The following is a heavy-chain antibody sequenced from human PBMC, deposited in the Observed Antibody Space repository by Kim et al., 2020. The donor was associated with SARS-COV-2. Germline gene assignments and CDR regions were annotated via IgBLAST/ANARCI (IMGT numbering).Heavy chain of an antibody. Sequence: ADSVKGRFTISRDNAKNSLYLQMNSLRDEDTALYYCAKAGGYSGYNALGYWGQGTLVAVSS. D-gene: IGHD5-12*01. CDR3: AKAGGYSGYNALGY. V-gene: IGHV3-9*01. J-gene: IGHJ4*02.